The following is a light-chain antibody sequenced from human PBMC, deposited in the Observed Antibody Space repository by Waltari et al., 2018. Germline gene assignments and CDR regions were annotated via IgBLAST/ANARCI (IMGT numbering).Light chain of an antibody. J-gene: IGKJ5*01. CDR1: QSLLHSDAKTL. V-gene: IGKV2D-29*01. CDR2: EVS. CDR3: MQSIQLPPIT. Sequence: DIVMTQTPLSLSVTPGQPASISCKSSQSLLHSDAKTLLYWYLQKAGQPPQLLIYEVSNRCSGVPDRFSGSGSGTDFTLKISRVEAEDVGVYFYMQSIQLPPITFGQGTRLEIK.